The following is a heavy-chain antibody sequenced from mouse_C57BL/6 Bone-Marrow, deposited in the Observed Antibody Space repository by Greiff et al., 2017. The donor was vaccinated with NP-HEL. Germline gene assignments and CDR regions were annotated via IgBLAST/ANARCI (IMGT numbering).Heavy chain of an antibody. V-gene: IGHV1-62-2*01. CDR2: FYPGSGSI. CDR1: GYTFTEYT. CDR3: ARHEGSYYGRGYWYFDV. D-gene: IGHD1-1*01. Sequence: VQLQQSGAELVKPGASVKLSCKASGYTFTEYTIHWVKQRSGQGLEWIGWFYPGSGSIKYNEKFKDKATLTADKSSSTVYMELSRLTSEDSAVYFCARHEGSYYGRGYWYFDVWGTGTTVTVSS. J-gene: IGHJ1*03.